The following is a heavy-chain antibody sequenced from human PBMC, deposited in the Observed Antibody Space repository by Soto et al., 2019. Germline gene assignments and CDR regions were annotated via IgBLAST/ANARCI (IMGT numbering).Heavy chain of an antibody. D-gene: IGHD3-9*01. Sequence: PSETLSLTCAVYGGSFSGYYWSWIRQPPGKGLEWIGEINHSGSTNYNPSLKSRVTISVDTSKNQFSLKLSSVTAADTAVYYCARGGDDILTGLGITAPYYFDYWGQGTLVTVSS. CDR1: GGSFSGYY. J-gene: IGHJ4*02. CDR3: ARGGDDILTGLGITAPYYFDY. V-gene: IGHV4-34*01. CDR2: INHSGST.